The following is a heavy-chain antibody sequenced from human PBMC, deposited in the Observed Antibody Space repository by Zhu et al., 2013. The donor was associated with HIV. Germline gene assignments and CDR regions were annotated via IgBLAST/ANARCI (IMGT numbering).Heavy chain of an antibody. CDR2: IRNSAKGYST. D-gene: IGHD7-27*01. Sequence: EVQLVESGGGLIQPGGSLRLSCAASGFTVSSNYMSWARQTPGKGLEWVGRIRNSAKGYSTEYAASVKGRFTISRDDSKNSLYLQMNSLKIEDTAVYYCVRDNWGWVSWGQGALVTVSS. J-gene: IGHJ5*02. CDR1: GFTVSSNY. CDR3: VRDNWGWVS. V-gene: IGHV3-72*01.